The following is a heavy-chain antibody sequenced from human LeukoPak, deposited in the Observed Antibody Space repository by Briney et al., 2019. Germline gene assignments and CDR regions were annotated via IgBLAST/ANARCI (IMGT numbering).Heavy chain of an antibody. V-gene: IGHV3-23*01. J-gene: IGHJ4*02. CDR1: XXXFXSYA. CDR2: ISGSGGST. CDR3: ANGYSGYDQPFDY. Sequence: PGGSLRLSCAXXXXXFXSYAMSWVRQAPGKGLEWVSAISGSGGSTYYADSVKGRFTISRDNSKNTLYLQMNSLRAEDTAVYYCANGYSGYDQPFDYWGQGTLVTVSS. D-gene: IGHD5-12*01.